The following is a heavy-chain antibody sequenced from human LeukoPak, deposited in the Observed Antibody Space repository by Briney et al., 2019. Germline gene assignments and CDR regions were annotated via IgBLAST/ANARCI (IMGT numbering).Heavy chain of an antibody. CDR1: GYSFTSYW. CDR2: IYPGDSDT. Sequence: GESLKISCKGSGYSFTSYWIGWVRQMPGKGLEWMGIIYPGDSDTRYSPSFQGQVTISADKSISTAYLQWSGLKASDTAMYYCARAGYSSGWEIDYWGQGTLVTVSS. J-gene: IGHJ4*02. CDR3: ARAGYSSGWEIDY. D-gene: IGHD6-19*01. V-gene: IGHV5-51*01.